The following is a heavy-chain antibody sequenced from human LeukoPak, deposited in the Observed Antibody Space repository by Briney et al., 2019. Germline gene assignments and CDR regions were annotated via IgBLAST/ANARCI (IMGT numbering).Heavy chain of an antibody. CDR2: ISGSGPST. CDR1: GFTFISNA. CDR3: ARLPTFYFDSSHYHYDY. Sequence: GGSLRLSCAASGFTFISNAMHWVRQAPGKGLEWVSSISGSGPSTAYADSVKGRFTISRDKSKNTLYLQMNSLKVEDTAVYYCARLPTFYFDSSHYHYDYWGRGIQVTVSS. D-gene: IGHD3-22*01. V-gene: IGHV3-23*01. J-gene: IGHJ4*02.